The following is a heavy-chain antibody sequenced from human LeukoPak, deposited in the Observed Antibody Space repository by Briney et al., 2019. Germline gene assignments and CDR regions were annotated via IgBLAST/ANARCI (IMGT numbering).Heavy chain of an antibody. CDR1: GGSISSSSYY. CDR3: ARHAPGENWNDLGAFDI. D-gene: IGHD1-1*01. V-gene: IGHV4-39*01. J-gene: IGHJ3*02. CDR2: IYYSGST. Sequence: PSETLSLTXTVSGGSISSSSYYWGRIRQPPGKGLEWIGSIYYSGSTYYNPSLKSRVTISVDTSKNQFSLKLSSVTAADTAVYYCARHAPGENWNDLGAFDIWGQGTMVTVSS.